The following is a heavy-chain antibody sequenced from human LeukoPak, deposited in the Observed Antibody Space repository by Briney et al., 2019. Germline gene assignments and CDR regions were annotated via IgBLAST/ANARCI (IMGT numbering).Heavy chain of an antibody. CDR3: AELGITMIGGV. Sequence: GGSLRLSCAASGFTFNGYSMNWVRQAPGKGLEWVSYISSSGSTIYYADSVKGRFTISRDNAENSLYLQMNSLRAEDTAVYYCAELGITMIGGVWGKGTTVTISS. D-gene: IGHD3-10*02. J-gene: IGHJ6*04. CDR1: GFTFNGYS. CDR2: ISSSGSTI. V-gene: IGHV3-48*04.